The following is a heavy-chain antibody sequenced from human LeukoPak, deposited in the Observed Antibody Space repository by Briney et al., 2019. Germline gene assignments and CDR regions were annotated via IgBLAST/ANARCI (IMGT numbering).Heavy chain of an antibody. Sequence: GGSLRLSCVASGFTFTTYSMNCVRLAPGKGLEWVSSISSSGDFIHYADSVKGRFTISRDNAKNSLYLQMNSLRAEDTAIYYCAGRDCTNGLCQFDYWGQGTLVTVSS. CDR3: AGRDCTNGLCQFDY. CDR2: ISSSGDFI. V-gene: IGHV3-21*01. D-gene: IGHD2-8*01. J-gene: IGHJ4*02. CDR1: GFTFTTYS.